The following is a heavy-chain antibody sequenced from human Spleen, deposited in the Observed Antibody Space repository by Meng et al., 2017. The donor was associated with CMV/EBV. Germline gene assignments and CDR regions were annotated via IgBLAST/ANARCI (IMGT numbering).Heavy chain of an antibody. V-gene: IGHV4-39*07. CDR3: ARDVAMAGWTYFDY. D-gene: IGHD5-24*01. Sequence: SETLSLTCTVSGGSISSSSYYWGWIRQPPGKGLEWIGSIYYSGSTYYNPSLKSRVTISVDTSKNQFSLKVRSVTAADTAVYYCARDVAMAGWTYFDYWGQGTLVTVSS. CDR1: GGSISSSSYY. J-gene: IGHJ4*02. CDR2: IYYSGST.